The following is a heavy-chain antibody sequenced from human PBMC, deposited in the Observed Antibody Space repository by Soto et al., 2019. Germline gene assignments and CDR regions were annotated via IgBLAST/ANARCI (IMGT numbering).Heavy chain of an antibody. D-gene: IGHD5-18*01. CDR1: GFSLSTSGVG. V-gene: IGHV2-70*11. CDR2: IDWDDDK. CDR3: ARIRSYGYYYGMDV. J-gene: IGHJ6*02. Sequence: SGPTLVNPTQTLTLTCTFSGFSLSTSGVGVGWIRQPPGKALEWLARIDWDDDKYYSTSLKTRLTITKDTSKNQVVLTMTNMDPVDTATYYCARIRSYGYYYGMDVWGQGTTVTVSS.